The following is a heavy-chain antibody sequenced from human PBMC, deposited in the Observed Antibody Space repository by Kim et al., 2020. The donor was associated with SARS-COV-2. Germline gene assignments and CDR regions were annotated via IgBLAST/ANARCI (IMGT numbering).Heavy chain of an antibody. CDR1: GFTFSSYT. D-gene: IGHD6-13*01. CDR3: AKLPSRSSASFDH. J-gene: IGHJ4*02. Sequence: GGSLRLSCAASGFTFSSYTMNWVRQAPRKGLEWVSGMTGSSGNTYYADSVKGRFTISRDNSKSTVYLQMNSLRADDTAVYYCAKLPSRSSASFDHWGQGTLVTVSS. CDR2: MTGSSGNT. V-gene: IGHV3-23*01.